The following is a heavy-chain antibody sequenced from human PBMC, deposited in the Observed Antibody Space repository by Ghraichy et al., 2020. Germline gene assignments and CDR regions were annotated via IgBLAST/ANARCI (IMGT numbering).Heavy chain of an antibody. V-gene: IGHV1-18*01. D-gene: IGHD6-19*01. CDR2: ISPFNDNT. CDR1: DYTFTNNG. Sequence: ASVKVSCNAADYTFTNNGISWVRQAPGQGLEWMGWISPFNDNTHYAQKFQGRLTLTTDTSTSTAYMELRSLRSDDTALYYCARDSTYDYSSGFYSTVYDAFDIWGQGTVVTVSS. CDR3: ARDSTYDYSSGFYSTVYDAFDI. J-gene: IGHJ3*02.